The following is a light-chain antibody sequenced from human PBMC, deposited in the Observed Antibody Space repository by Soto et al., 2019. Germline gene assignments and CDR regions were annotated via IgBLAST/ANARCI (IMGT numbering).Light chain of an antibody. J-gene: IGKJ1*01. V-gene: IGKV3-11*01. CDR3: VQRTTWPWT. Sequence: EIVLTQSPGTLSLSPGERATLSCRVSQSVSSHLAWYQQKPGQAPRLLIYDASNRATGIPARFSGSGSGTDFTLTISSLEPEDFAVYHCVQRTTWPWTCGQGSKVEIK. CDR1: QSVSSH. CDR2: DAS.